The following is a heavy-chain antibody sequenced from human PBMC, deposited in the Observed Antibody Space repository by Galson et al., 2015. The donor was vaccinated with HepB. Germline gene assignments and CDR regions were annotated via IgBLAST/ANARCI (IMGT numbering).Heavy chain of an antibody. Sequence: PALVTPTQTLTLTCTVSGFSLRNARMGVSWIRQPPGKALEWLAHIFSNDEKSYSTSLKSRLTISKDTSKSQVVLTMTNMDPVDTATYYCARIRLDYYDSPSYFDYWGQGTLVTVSS. V-gene: IGHV2-26*01. D-gene: IGHD3-22*01. CDR1: GFSLRNARMG. J-gene: IGHJ4*02. CDR3: ARIRLDYYDSPSYFDY. CDR2: IFSNDEK.